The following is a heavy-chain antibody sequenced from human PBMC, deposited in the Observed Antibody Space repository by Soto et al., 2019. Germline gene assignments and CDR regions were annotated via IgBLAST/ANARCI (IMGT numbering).Heavy chain of an antibody. Sequence: GGSLRLSSAASGFTFSSYWMHWVRQAPGKGLVWVSRINSDGSSTSYADSVKGRFTISRDNAKNTLYLQMNSLRAEDTAVYYCALGRYYDFWSGYYTNYWGEGHLVPVSS. CDR3: ALGRYYDFWSGYYTNY. CDR1: GFTFSSYW. CDR2: INSDGSST. D-gene: IGHD3-3*01. J-gene: IGHJ4*02. V-gene: IGHV3-74*01.